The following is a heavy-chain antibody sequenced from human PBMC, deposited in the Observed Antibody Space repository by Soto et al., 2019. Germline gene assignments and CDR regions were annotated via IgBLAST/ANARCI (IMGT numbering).Heavy chain of an antibody. CDR1: GYTFTNYD. Sequence: QVQLVQSGAEVKKPGASVKVSCKASGYTFTNYDINWVRQATGQGLEWMGWMNPNSGDTGYAQNFQGRVTTTRNTSISTAYMELSSLRSEDTAVYYCATVSAWQFYFFMDVWGKGTTVTVSS. V-gene: IGHV1-8*01. CDR2: MNPNSGDT. CDR3: ATVSAWQFYFFMDV. D-gene: IGHD6-19*01. J-gene: IGHJ6*03.